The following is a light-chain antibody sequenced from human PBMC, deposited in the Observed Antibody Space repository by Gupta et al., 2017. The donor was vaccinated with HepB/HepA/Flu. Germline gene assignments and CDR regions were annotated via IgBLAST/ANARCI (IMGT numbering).Light chain of an antibody. Sequence: DIQMTQFPSSLSTSVGDRVTITCRASQSISNYLNWYQQKRGKAPKLLIYAASSLKSGVPPRFSGSGYGTDFTLTISSLQPEDFGTYYCQQSYSTPWTFGQGTKVEI. CDR3: QQSYSTPWT. CDR1: QSISNY. V-gene: IGKV1-39*01. CDR2: AAS. J-gene: IGKJ1*01.